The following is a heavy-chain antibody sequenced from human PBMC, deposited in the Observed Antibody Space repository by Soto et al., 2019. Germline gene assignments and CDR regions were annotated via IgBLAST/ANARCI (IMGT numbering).Heavy chain of an antibody. V-gene: IGHV3-21*01. CDR2: ISSSSSYI. CDR3: ARDGITMVRGVINTDNWFDP. CDR1: GFTFSSYS. D-gene: IGHD3-10*01. Sequence: EVRLVESGGGLVKPGGSLRLSCAASGFTFSSYSMNWVRQAPGKGLEWVSSISSSSSYIYYADSVKGRFTISRDNAKNSLYLHMNSLRAEDTAVYYCARDGITMVRGVINTDNWFDPWGQGTLVTVSS. J-gene: IGHJ5*02.